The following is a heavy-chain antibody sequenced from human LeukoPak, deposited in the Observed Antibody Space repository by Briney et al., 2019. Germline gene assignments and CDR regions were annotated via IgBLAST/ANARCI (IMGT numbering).Heavy chain of an antibody. D-gene: IGHD3-16*01. V-gene: IGHV3-15*01. CDR1: GFTFTNAW. CDR3: STDLWATFDY. CDR2: IKSKTDGATT. J-gene: IGHJ4*02. Sequence: MTGGSLRLSCAASGFTFTNAWMSWVRQAPGKGLEWVGRIKSKTDGATTDYAAPVKGRFTISRDDSKNTLYLQMNSLKTEDTAVYYCSTDLWATFDYWGQGTLVTVSS.